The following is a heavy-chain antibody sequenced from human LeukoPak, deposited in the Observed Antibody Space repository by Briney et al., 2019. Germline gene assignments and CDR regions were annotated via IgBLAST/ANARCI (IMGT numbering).Heavy chain of an antibody. CDR1: GFSFSGSW. D-gene: IGHD5-12*01. CDR3: ARARSYSFDI. J-gene: IGHJ3*02. V-gene: IGHV3-7*01. Sequence: GGSLRLSCAASGFSFSGSWMSWVRQAPGKGLEWVAHIKPDESVKFYMDSVKGRFTVSRDNAKSLVFLLMNSLGAEDTAVYYCARARSYSFDIWGQGTMVTVSS. CDR2: IKPDESVK.